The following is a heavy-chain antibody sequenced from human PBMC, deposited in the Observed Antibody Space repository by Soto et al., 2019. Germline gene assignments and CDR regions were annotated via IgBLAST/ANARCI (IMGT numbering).Heavy chain of an antibody. CDR3: TKDGDGYDFAFDS. CDR1: GFIFSDYG. J-gene: IGHJ3*02. D-gene: IGHD5-12*01. CDR2: ITKTRRST. Sequence: PGGSLRLSCTTSGFIFSDYGMNWVRQCPGKGLEWVSGITKTRRSTFLADSVKGRFNISRDKLKTTVYLEMKSLRLDDTALYYCTKDGDGYDFAFDSWGQGTMVTVS. V-gene: IGHV3-23*01.